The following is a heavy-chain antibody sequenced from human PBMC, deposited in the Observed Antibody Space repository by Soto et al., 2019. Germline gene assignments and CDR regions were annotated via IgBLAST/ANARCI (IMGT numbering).Heavy chain of an antibody. CDR2: IYYSGST. CDR3: ASREKYGGSLGY. V-gene: IGHV4-30-4*01. D-gene: IGHD4-17*01. CDR1: GGSISSGDYY. Sequence: QVQLQESGPGLVKPSQTLSLTCTVSGGSISSGDYYWSWIRQPPGKGLEWIGYIYYSGSTYYNPSLKSRXXIXVXXSKTQFSLKLSSVTAADTAVYYCASREKYGGSLGYWGQGTLVTVSS. J-gene: IGHJ4*02.